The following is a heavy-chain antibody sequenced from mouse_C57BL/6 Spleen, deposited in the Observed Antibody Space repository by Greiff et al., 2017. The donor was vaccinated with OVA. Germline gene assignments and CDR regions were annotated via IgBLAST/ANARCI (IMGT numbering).Heavy chain of an antibody. CDR2: IYPSDSET. D-gene: IGHD4-1*01. J-gene: IGHJ2*01. CDR1: GYTFTSYW. CDR3: ARGETGVFDY. Sequence: QVQLQQPGAELVRPGSSVKLSCKASGYTFTSYWMDWVKQRPGQGLEWIGNIYPSDSETHYNQKFKDKATLTVDKSSSTAYMQLSSLTSEDSAVYYWARGETGVFDYWGQGTTLTVSS. V-gene: IGHV1-61*01.